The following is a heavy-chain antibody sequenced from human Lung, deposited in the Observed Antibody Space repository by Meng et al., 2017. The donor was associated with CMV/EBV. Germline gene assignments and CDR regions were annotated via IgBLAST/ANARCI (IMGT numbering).Heavy chain of an antibody. CDR1: GYTFTNYG. CDR2: IRAYTVNT. CDR3: VRVRGQWELGDTYDI. D-gene: IGHD1-26*01. Sequence: ASVKASXKASGYTFTNYGLSWVRQAPGQGLEWMGWIRAYTVNTNYAQKFQGRVTMTADRFTDTAYMELRSLRSDDTAAYYCVRVRGQWELGDTYDIWGQGTXVTVSS. V-gene: IGHV1-18*01. J-gene: IGHJ3*02.